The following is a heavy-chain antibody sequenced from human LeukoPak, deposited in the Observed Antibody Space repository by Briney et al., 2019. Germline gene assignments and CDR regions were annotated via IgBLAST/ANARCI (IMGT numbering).Heavy chain of an antibody. Sequence: KSSETLSLTCTVSGGSISSGDYYWSWIRQPPGKGLEWIGYIYYSGSTYYNPSLKSRVTISVDTSKNQFSLKLSSVTAADTAVYYCARDPVEMATIWGNLGAFDIWGQGTMVTVSS. CDR2: IYYSGST. J-gene: IGHJ3*02. V-gene: IGHV4-30-4*01. D-gene: IGHD5-24*01. CDR1: GGSISSGDYY. CDR3: ARDPVEMATIWGNLGAFDI.